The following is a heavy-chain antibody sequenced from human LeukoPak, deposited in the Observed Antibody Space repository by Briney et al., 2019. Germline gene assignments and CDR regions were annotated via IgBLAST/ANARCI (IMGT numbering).Heavy chain of an antibody. CDR3: ATTGRHIAVAGTDAFDI. Sequence: SETLSLTCAVYGESFSGSYWSWIRQPPGKGLEWLGDINQSGSTNYNPSLKSRVAISLDTSKNQFSLKLTSVTAADTAVYYCATTGRHIAVAGTDAFDIWGQGTMVTVSS. J-gene: IGHJ3*02. V-gene: IGHV4-34*01. CDR1: GESFSGSY. D-gene: IGHD6-19*01. CDR2: INQSGST.